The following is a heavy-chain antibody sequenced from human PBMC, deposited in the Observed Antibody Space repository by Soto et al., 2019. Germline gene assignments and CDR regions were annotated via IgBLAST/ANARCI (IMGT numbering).Heavy chain of an antibody. J-gene: IGHJ4*02. D-gene: IGHD4-17*01. CDR3: ARGRKGLRRAEYYFDY. Sequence: SETLSLTCAVYGGSFSGYYWSWIRQPPGKGLEWIGEINHSGSTNYNPSLKSRVTISVDTSKNQFSLKLSSVTAADTAVYYCARGRKGLRRAEYYFDYWGQGTLVTVSS. CDR2: INHSGST. V-gene: IGHV4-34*01. CDR1: GGSFSGYY.